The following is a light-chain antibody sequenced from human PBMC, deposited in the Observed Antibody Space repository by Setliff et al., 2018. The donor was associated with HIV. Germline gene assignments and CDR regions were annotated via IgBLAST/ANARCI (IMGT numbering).Light chain of an antibody. V-gene: IGLV2-14*03. CDR1: SSDVGSRYNY. CDR3: CSYLSTNNYV. J-gene: IGLJ1*01. CDR2: DVT. Sequence: HSVLTQPASVSGSPGQSITITCTGTSSDVGSRYNYVSWYQQHPGKAPKLLIFDVTYRPSGVSNRFSGSKSGNTASLTISGLQDEDEADYYCCSYLSTNNYVFGTGTKV.